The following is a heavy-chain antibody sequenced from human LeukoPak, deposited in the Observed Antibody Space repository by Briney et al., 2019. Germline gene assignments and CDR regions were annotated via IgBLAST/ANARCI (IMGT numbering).Heavy chain of an antibody. CDR2: INPNSGGT. Sequence: ASVKVSCKASGYTFTGYYMHWVRQAPGQGLEWMGRINPNSGGTNYAQKFQGRVTMTRDTSISTAYMEPSRLRSDDTAVYYCARAIRGSGYSLLFDYWGQGTLVTVSS. D-gene: IGHD3-22*01. CDR3: ARAIRGSGYSLLFDY. V-gene: IGHV1-2*06. CDR1: GYTFTGYY. J-gene: IGHJ4*02.